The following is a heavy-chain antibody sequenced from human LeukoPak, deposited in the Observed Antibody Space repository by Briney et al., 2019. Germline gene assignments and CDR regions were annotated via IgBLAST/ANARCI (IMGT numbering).Heavy chain of an antibody. CDR1: GFTFSSYA. CDR3: VCGWYVDY. J-gene: IGHJ4*02. D-gene: IGHD6-19*01. CDR2: INDNGGTT. Sequence: GGSLRLSCAASGFTFSSYAMSWVRQAPGKGLEWVSTINDNGGTTYYADSVKGRFTISRGNSKNTLYLQMNSLRAKDTAVYYCVCGWYVDYWGQGTLVTVSS. V-gene: IGHV3-23*01.